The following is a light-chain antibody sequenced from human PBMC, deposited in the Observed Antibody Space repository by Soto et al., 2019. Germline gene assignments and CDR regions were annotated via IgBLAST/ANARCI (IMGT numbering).Light chain of an antibody. V-gene: IGLV3-21*02. J-gene: IGLJ2*01. CDR2: DDS. CDR3: QVWDSSSDHPVV. Sequence: SYELTQPPSVSVAPGQTARITCGGNNIGSKSVHWYQQKPRQAPVLVVYDDSARPSGIPERFSGSNSGNTATLTISRVEAGDEADYYCQVWDSSSDHPVVFGGGTKLTVL. CDR1: NIGSKS.